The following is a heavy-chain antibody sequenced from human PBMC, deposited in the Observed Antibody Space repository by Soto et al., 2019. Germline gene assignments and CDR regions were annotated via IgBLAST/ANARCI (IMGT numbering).Heavy chain of an antibody. D-gene: IGHD3-22*01. CDR3: AREPGYYYDGWYFDL. V-gene: IGHV3-33*01. J-gene: IGHJ2*01. CDR2: IWYDGSNK. Sequence: QVQLVESGGGVVQPGRSLRLSCAASGFTFSSYGMHWVRQAPGKGLEWVAVIWYDGSNKYYADSVKGRFTISRDNSKNTLYLQMNSLRAEDTAVYYCAREPGYYYDGWYFDLWGRGTLVTVSS. CDR1: GFTFSSYG.